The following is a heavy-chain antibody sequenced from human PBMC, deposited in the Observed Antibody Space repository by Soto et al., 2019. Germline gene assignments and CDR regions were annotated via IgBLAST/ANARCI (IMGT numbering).Heavy chain of an antibody. CDR3: ARPKYYYDSRGYLGAHGMEV. J-gene: IGHJ6*02. Sequence: SVKVSCKASGGTFSSYAISWVRQAPGQGLEWMGGIIPIFGTANYAQKFQGRVTITADESTSTAYMELSSLRSEDTAVYYCARPKYYYDSRGYLGAHGMEVWGQGTTVTVSS. CDR2: IIPIFGTA. D-gene: IGHD3-22*01. V-gene: IGHV1-69*13. CDR1: GGTFSSYA.